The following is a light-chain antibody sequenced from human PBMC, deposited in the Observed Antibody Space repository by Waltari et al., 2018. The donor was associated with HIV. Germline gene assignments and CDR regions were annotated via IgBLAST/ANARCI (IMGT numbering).Light chain of an antibody. Sequence: QSVLTQPPSVSGAPGQTVTISCTGSSSNIGANYDVHWYQQLPGRAPKVPVYGTICRPPGVPDRFSGSKSGSAASLAITGLQADDEGYYYCQAYDTRSSGFLVFGGGTKVTVL. V-gene: IGLV1-40*01. CDR3: QAYDTRSSGFLV. CDR2: GTI. J-gene: IGLJ3*02. CDR1: SSNIGANYD.